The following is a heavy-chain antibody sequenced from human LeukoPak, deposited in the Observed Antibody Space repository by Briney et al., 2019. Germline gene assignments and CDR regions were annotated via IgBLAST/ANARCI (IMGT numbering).Heavy chain of an antibody. CDR1: GFTFSTYA. D-gene: IGHD2-15*01. V-gene: IGHV3-23*01. CDR3: ARGPVVPVATYYFDY. J-gene: IGHJ4*02. CDR2: ISGSGGDT. Sequence: PGGSLRLSCAASGFTFSTYAMTWVRQAPGKGLEWVSAISGSGGDTFYADSVKGRFTISRDNSKNTMYLQMNSLTAEDTATYYCARGPVVPVATYYFDYWGQGTLVTVSS.